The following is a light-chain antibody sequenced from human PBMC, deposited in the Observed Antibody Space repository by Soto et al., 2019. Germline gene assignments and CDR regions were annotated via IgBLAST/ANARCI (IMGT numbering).Light chain of an antibody. CDR2: DVD. Sequence: QSVLPQPASLSGSPGQSITISCTGTSSDVGGYNYVSWYQQHPGKAPKLIIYDVDNRPSGISSRFSGSKSGNTASLTISGLQAEDEADYYCSSFSYSSTPNYVFGTGTKVTVL. CDR3: SSFSYSSTPNYV. V-gene: IGLV2-14*01. CDR1: SSDVGGYNY. J-gene: IGLJ1*01.